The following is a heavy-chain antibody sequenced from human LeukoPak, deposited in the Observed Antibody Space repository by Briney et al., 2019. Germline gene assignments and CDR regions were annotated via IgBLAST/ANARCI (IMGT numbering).Heavy chain of an antibody. D-gene: IGHD2-2*01. CDR2: INHSGST. Sequence: SETLSLTCAVYGGSFSGYYWSWIRQPPGKGLEWIGEINHSGSTNYNPSLKSRVTISVDTSKNQFSLKLSSVTAADTAVYYCARGPRCTSCLHWFDPWGQGTLVTVSS. CDR1: GGSFSGYY. CDR3: ARGPRCTSCLHWFDP. J-gene: IGHJ5*02. V-gene: IGHV4-34*01.